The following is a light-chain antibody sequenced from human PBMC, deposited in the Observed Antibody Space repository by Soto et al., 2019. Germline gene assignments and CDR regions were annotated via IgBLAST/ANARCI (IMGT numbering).Light chain of an antibody. CDR1: SSDVGAYNF. CDR3: ASYAGTRLFV. CDR2: EVT. Sequence: QSALTQPASVSGSPGQSITISCTGTSSDVGAYNFVSWYQQRPGKAPKLVIYEVTKRPSGVPDRFSGSKSGSTASLTVSGLQADDEADYYCASYAGTRLFVFGSGTKVTVL. J-gene: IGLJ1*01. V-gene: IGLV2-8*01.